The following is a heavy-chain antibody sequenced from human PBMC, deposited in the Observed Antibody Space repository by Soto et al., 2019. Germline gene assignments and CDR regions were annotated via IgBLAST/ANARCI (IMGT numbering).Heavy chain of an antibody. CDR2: ISYDGSNK. CDR3: ARGYRVTMVRGVIPSDY. V-gene: IGHV3-30-3*01. Sequence: QVQLVESGGGVVQPGRSLRLSCAASGFNFSSYAMHWVRQAPGKGLEWVAVISYDGSNKYYADSLKGRFTISRDNSKNTLYLQMNSLRAEDTAVYYCARGYRVTMVRGVIPSDYWGQGTLVTVSS. CDR1: GFNFSSYA. J-gene: IGHJ4*02. D-gene: IGHD3-10*01.